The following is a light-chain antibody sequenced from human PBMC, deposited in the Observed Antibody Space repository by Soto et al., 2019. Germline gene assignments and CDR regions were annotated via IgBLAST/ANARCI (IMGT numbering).Light chain of an antibody. CDR2: GAF. CDR1: QSVSSN. J-gene: IGKJ4*01. Sequence: EIVMKQSPATLSVSPGERATLSCRASQSVSSNLAWYQQKPGQAPRLLIYGAFTRATGIPARFSGSGSGTEFTLTISSLQSEDFAIYYCQQYKNWPPLTFGGGTKVEIK. V-gene: IGKV3-15*01. CDR3: QQYKNWPPLT.